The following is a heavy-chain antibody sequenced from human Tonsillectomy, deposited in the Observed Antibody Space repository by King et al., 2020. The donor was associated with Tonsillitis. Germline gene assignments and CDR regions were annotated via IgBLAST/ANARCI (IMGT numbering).Heavy chain of an antibody. V-gene: IGHV1-8*01. CDR1: GYTFTSYD. J-gene: IGHJ3*02. CDR3: ARAWWRCHDAFDI. CDR2: MNPNSGNT. Sequence: VQLVESGAEVKKPGDSVKVSCKASGYTFTSYDINWVRQATGQGLEWMGWMNPNSGNTGYAQKFQGRVTMTRNTSISTAYMELSSLSSEDTAVYYCARAWWRCHDAFDIWGQGTMVTVSS. D-gene: IGHD2-8*02.